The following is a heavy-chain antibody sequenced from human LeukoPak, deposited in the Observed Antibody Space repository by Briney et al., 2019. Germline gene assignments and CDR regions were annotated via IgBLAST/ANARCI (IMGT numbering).Heavy chain of an antibody. Sequence: GGSLRLPCAASGFTFSSYSMNWVRQAPGKGLEWVSSISSSSSYIYYADSVKGRFTISRDNAKNSLYLQMNSLRAEDTAVYYYARENYGSGSYRDYYYGMDVWGKGTTVTVSS. CDR3: ARENYGSGSYRDYYYGMDV. CDR1: GFTFSSYS. CDR2: ISSSSSYI. V-gene: IGHV3-21*01. J-gene: IGHJ6*04. D-gene: IGHD3-10*01.